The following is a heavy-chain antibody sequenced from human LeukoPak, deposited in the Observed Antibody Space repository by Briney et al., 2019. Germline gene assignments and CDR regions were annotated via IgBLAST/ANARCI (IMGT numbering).Heavy chain of an antibody. CDR1: GGSISSYY. D-gene: IGHD3-22*01. V-gene: IGHV4-59*01. J-gene: IGHJ3*02. Sequence: SETLSLTCTVSGGSISSYYWSWLRQPPGKGLEWIGYIYYSGSTNYNPSLKSRVTISVDTSKNQFSLKLSSVTAADTAVYYCASRITMKGKGYGAFDIWGQGTMVTVSS. CDR2: IYYSGST. CDR3: ASRITMKGKGYGAFDI.